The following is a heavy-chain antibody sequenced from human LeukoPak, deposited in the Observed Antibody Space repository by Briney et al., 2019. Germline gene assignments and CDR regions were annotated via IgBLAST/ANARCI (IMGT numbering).Heavy chain of an antibody. J-gene: IGHJ4*02. Sequence: PSETLSLTCTVSGGSISSYYWSWVRQSPGKGLEWIGYIYPSGGTNYNPSLKSRVTMSVDTSKNQFSLKLNSVTAAATAVYYCARFAYRGSGCWYYLDYWGQGALVTVSS. V-gene: IGHV4-4*09. CDR3: ARFAYRGSGCWYYLDY. CDR1: GGSISSYY. CDR2: IYPSGGT. D-gene: IGHD2-21*02.